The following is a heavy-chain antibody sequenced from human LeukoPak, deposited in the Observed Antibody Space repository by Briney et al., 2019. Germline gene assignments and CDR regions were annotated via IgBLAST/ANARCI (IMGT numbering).Heavy chain of an antibody. CDR3: VRVGSVAGSDYLDY. D-gene: IGHD6-19*01. J-gene: IGHJ4*02. CDR2: SRNKAKSYTT. CDR1: GFTFSDHF. V-gene: IGHV3-72*01. Sequence: PGGSLRLSCAVSGFTFSDHFLDWVRQAPGKGLEWVGRSRNKAKSYTTEYAASVKGRFTISRDDSKNSLYLQMNSLKTEDTAVYYCVRVGSVAGSDYLDYWGRGTLVTVSS.